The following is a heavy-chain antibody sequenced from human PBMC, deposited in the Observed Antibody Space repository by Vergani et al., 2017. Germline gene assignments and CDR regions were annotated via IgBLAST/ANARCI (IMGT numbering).Heavy chain of an antibody. V-gene: IGHV4-34*01. CDR3: ARASSSPGRAYYYYYYMDV. CDR1: GGSFSGYY. J-gene: IGHJ6*03. D-gene: IGHD6-6*01. CDR2: INHSGST. Sequence: QVQLQQWGAGLLKPSETLSLTCAVYGGSFSGYYWSWIRQPPGKGLEWIGEINHSGSTNYNPSLKIRVTISVDTSKNQFSLKLSSVTAADTAVYYCARASSSPGRAYYYYYYMDVWGKGTTVTVSS.